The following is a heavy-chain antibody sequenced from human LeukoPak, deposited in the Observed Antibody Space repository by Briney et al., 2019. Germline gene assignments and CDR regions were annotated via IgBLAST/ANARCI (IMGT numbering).Heavy chain of an antibody. D-gene: IGHD5-18*01. J-gene: IGHJ3*01. CDR1: GFTFSSQW. Sequence: GGSLRLSCAASGFTFSSQWMPWVRQAPGKGLVWVSRIYRDGSGVMYADSVKGRFTISRDNAKNTLYLQMNSLRAEDTAVYYCARAPPSNGYSYQFDVWGQGTMVTVSS. V-gene: IGHV3-74*03. CDR3: ARAPPSNGYSYQFDV. CDR2: IYRDGSGV.